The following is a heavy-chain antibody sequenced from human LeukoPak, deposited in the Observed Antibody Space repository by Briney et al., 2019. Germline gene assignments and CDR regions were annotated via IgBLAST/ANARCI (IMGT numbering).Heavy chain of an antibody. CDR2: INPRGST. D-gene: IGHD2-21*01. CDR1: GGSFSGYY. Sequence: SETLSLTCGVYGGSFSGYYWSWIRQPPGKGLEWIGEINPRGSTNYNPSLKSRVTLSADTSKNQFSLTLNSVTAADTAVYYCARDSAFLAFDYWGQGTLVTVSS. V-gene: IGHV4-34*01. CDR3: ARDSAFLAFDY. J-gene: IGHJ4*02.